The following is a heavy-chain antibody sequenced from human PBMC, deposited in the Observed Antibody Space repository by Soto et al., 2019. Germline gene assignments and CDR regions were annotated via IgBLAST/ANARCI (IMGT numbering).Heavy chain of an antibody. J-gene: IGHJ6*02. CDR3: ARVVVVIPPGYYYAMDV. D-gene: IGHD3-22*01. V-gene: IGHV3-48*02. Sequence: PSETLSLTCDVSGVSISSGGYYWSWIRQHPGRGLEWVAYITSSSDTIYYSDSVKGRFTISRDNGKNSLFLQMNSLRDEDTAVYYCARVVVVIPPGYYYAMDVWGQGTTVTVSS. CDR2: ITSSSDTI. CDR1: GVSISSGGYY.